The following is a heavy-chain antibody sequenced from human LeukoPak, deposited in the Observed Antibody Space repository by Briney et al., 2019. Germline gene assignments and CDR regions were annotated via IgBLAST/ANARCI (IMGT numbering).Heavy chain of an antibody. Sequence: ASVKVSCKASGYTFTGYYMHWVRQAPGQGLEWMGWINPNSGGTNYAQKFQGRVTMTRDTSISTAYMELSRLRSDDTAVYYCARDGSGYDWGGYWIDPWGQGTLVTVSS. CDR3: ARDGSGYDWGGYWIDP. CDR1: GYTFTGYY. V-gene: IGHV1-2*02. J-gene: IGHJ5*02. D-gene: IGHD5-12*01. CDR2: INPNSGGT.